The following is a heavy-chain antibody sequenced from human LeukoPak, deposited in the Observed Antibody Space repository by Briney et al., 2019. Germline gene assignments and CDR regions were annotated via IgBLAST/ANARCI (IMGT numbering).Heavy chain of an antibody. CDR3: ARGRKGYYYYMDV. Sequence: TSETLSLTCAVYGGSFSGYYWSWIRQPPGKGLEWIGEINHSGSTNYNPSLKSRVTISVDTSKNQLSLKLSSVTAADTAVYYCARGRKGYYYYMDVWGKGTTVTVSS. J-gene: IGHJ6*03. D-gene: IGHD1-14*01. CDR2: INHSGST. CDR1: GGSFSGYY. V-gene: IGHV4-34*01.